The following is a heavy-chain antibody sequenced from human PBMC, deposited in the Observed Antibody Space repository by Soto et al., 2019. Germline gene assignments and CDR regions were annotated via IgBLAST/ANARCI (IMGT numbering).Heavy chain of an antibody. D-gene: IGHD1-26*01. V-gene: IGHV4-30-4*01. CDR1: GGSISSGDYY. CDR2: IYYSGST. J-gene: IGHJ6*02. Sequence: PSETLSLTCTVSGGSISSGDYYWSWIRQPPGKGLEWIGYIYYSGSTYYNPSLKSRVTISVDTSKNQFSLKLGSVTAADTAVYYCARVILGAYYYYGMDVWGQGTTVTVSS. CDR3: ARVILGAYYYYGMDV.